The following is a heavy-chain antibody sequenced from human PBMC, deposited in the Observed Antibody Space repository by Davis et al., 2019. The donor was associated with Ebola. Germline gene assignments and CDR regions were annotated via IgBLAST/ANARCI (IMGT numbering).Heavy chain of an antibody. D-gene: IGHD6-19*01. J-gene: IGHJ5*02. CDR3: ARTIPLYSSGWYVGGWFDP. Sequence: MPSETLSLTCTVSGGSISSYYWSWIRQPPGKGLEWIGYTYYSGSTNYNPSLKSRVTISVDTSKNQFSLKLSSVTAADTAVYYCARTIPLYSSGWYVGGWFDPWGQGTLVTVSS. CDR1: GGSISSYY. CDR2: TYYSGST. V-gene: IGHV4-59*01.